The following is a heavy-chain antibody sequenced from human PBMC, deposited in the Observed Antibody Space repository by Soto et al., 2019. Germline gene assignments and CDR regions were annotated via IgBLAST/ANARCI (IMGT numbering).Heavy chain of an antibody. CDR1: GFTFDDYG. CDR2: INWNGGST. Sequence: EVQLVESGGGVVRPGGSLRLSCAASGFTFDDYGMSWVRQAPGKGLEWVSGINWNGGSTGYADSVKGRFTISRDNAKNSLHLQMNSLRAEDTALYYCARARSQWLYYYYGMDDWGQGTTVTVSS. J-gene: IGHJ6*02. CDR3: ARARSQWLYYYYGMDD. D-gene: IGHD3-22*01. V-gene: IGHV3-20*04.